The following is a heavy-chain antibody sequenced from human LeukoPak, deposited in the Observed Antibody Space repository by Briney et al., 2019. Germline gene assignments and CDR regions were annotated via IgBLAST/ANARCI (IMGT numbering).Heavy chain of an antibody. CDR2: IYPGDSDT. V-gene: IGHV5-51*01. D-gene: IGHD6-13*01. Sequence: HGESLKISCKGSGYSFTSYWIGWVRQMPGKGLEWMGIIYPGDSDTRYSPSFQGQVTISADKSISTAYLQWSSLKASDTATYYCARNGARTAAPGWFDPWGQGTLVTVSS. CDR3: ARNGARTAAPGWFDP. CDR1: GYSFTSYW. J-gene: IGHJ5*02.